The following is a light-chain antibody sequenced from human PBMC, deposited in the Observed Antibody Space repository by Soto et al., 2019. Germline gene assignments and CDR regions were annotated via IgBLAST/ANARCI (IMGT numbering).Light chain of an antibody. V-gene: IGLV1-40*01. J-gene: IGLJ2*01. CDR3: QSYDSSLSGSV. Sequence: VLTQPPSVSGAPGQRVTISCTGSSSNIGAGYDVHWYQQLPGTAPKLLIYGNSNRPSGVPDRFSGSKSGTSASLAITGLQAEDEADYYCQSYDSSLSGSVFGGGTKLTV. CDR1: SSNIGAGYD. CDR2: GNS.